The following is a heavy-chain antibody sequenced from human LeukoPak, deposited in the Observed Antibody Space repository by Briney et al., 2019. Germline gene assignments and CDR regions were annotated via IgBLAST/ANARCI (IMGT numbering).Heavy chain of an antibody. J-gene: IGHJ6*03. D-gene: IGHD1-1*01. Sequence: ASVKVSCKASGYTFTGYYLHWVRQAPGQGLEWMGGINPNSGGTNYAQKFLGRVTMTRDTSISTAYMEVSRLRIDDTAVYYCTRTTGIRYYYYMDVWGKGTTVTVSS. V-gene: IGHV1-2*02. CDR3: TRTTGIRYYYYMDV. CDR2: INPNSGGT. CDR1: GYTFTGYY.